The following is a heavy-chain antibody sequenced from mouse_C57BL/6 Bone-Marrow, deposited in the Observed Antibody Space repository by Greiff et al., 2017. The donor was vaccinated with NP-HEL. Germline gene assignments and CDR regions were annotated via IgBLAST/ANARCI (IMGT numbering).Heavy chain of an antibody. J-gene: IGHJ3*01. V-gene: IGHV1-81*01. CDR1: GYTFTSYG. Sequence: QVQLQQSGAELVRPGASVKLSCKASGYTFTSYGISWVKQRTGQGLEWIGEIYPRSGNTYYNEKFKGKDTLTADKSSSTAYMELRSLTSEDSAVYFCARRFAYWGQGTLVTVSA. CDR2: IYPRSGNT. CDR3: ARRFAY.